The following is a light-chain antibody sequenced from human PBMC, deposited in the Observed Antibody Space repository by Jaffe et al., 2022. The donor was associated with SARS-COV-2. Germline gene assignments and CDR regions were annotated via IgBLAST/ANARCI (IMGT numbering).Light chain of an antibody. CDR3: TSYAGSSNFVV. J-gene: IGLJ2*01. CDR1: SSDVGGYNH. Sequence: QSALTQPPSASGSPGQSVTISCTGTSSDVGGYNHVSWYQQHPGKAPKLLIYEVTKQPSGVPDRFSASKSGNTASLTVSGLQPEDEADYYCTSYAGSSNFVVFGGGTKLTVL. V-gene: IGLV2-8*01. CDR2: EVT.